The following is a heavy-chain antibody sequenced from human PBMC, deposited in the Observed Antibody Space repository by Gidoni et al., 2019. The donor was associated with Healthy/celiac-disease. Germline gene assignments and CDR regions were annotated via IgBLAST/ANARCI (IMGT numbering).Heavy chain of an antibody. V-gene: IGHV1-69*04. J-gene: IGHJ4*02. Sequence: QVQLVQSGAEVKKPGSSVKVSCKASGGTFSSYAISWVRQAPGQGLEWMGRIIPILGIANYAQKFQGRVTITADKSTSTAYMELSSLRSEDTAVYYCARESPLYYYDSSGYSGPDYWGQGTLVTVSS. CDR2: IIPILGIA. CDR1: GGTFSSYA. CDR3: ARESPLYYYDSSGYSGPDY. D-gene: IGHD3-22*01.